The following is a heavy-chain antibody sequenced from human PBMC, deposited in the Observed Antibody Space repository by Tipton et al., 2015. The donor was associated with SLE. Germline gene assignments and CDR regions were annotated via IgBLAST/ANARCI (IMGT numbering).Heavy chain of an antibody. J-gene: IGHJ4*02. CDR2: INHSGST. D-gene: IGHD6-19*01. V-gene: IGHV4-34*01. CDR1: GGSFSGYY. CDR3: ARSPWYSSGWYYFDY. Sequence: TLSLTCAVYGGSFSGYYWSWIRQPPGKGLEWIGEINHSGSTNYNTSLKSRVTISVDTSNNQFSLKLSSVTAADTAVYYCARSPWYSSGWYYFDYWGQGTLVTVSS.